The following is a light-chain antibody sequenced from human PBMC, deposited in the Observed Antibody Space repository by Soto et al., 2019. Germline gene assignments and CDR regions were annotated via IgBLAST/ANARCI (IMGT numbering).Light chain of an antibody. CDR1: QSVSSY. CDR3: QQYGSSIN. J-gene: IGKJ5*01. Sequence: EIVLTQSPGTLSLSPGERATLSCRASQSVSSYLAWYQQKPGQAPRLLIYDASNRATGIPARFSGSGSGTDFTLTISRLEPEDFAVYYCQQYGSSINFGQGTRME. CDR2: DAS. V-gene: IGKV3-20*01.